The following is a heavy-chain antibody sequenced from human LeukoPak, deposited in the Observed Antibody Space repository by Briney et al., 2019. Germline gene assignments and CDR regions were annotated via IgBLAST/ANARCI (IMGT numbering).Heavy chain of an antibody. CDR3: ARGTLYRGWSYYLDF. CDR2: INHGGST. J-gene: IGHJ4*02. CDR1: GGSFSGYY. D-gene: IGHD6-19*01. V-gene: IGHV4-34*01. Sequence: SETLSLTCAVYGGSFSGYYWSWIRQPPGKGLEWIGEINHGGSTNYNPSLKSRVTISVDTSKNHFSLRLRSVTAADTAMYYCARGTLYRGWSYYLDFWGQGSQVTVSS.